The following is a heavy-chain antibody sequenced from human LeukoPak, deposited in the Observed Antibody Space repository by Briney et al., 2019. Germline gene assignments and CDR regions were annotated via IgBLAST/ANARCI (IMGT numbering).Heavy chain of an antibody. V-gene: IGHV3-30*03. D-gene: IGHD5-24*01. J-gene: IGHJ4*02. CDR1: GFTFSGYG. CDR3: ATIHQGPGPDS. Sequence: GTSLRLSCAASGFTFSGYGMHWVRQAPGKGLEWVTLISYGGSNKYYVDSMKGRFTISRDNSKNTLYLQMNSLRPEDTAVYFCATIHQGPGPDSWGQGTLVTVSS. CDR2: ISYGGSNK.